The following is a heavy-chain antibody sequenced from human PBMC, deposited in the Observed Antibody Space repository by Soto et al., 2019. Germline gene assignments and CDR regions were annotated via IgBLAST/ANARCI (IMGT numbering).Heavy chain of an antibody. Sequence: EVQLLESGGGLVQPGGSLRLSCAASGFTFSSYAMSWVRQAPGKGLEWVSAISGSGGSTYYADSVKGRFTISRDNSKNTLYLQMNSLRAEDTAVYYCAKEKIAARTYYYYMDVWGKGTTVTVSS. CDR2: ISGSGGST. D-gene: IGHD6-6*01. J-gene: IGHJ6*03. CDR3: AKEKIAARTYYYYMDV. CDR1: GFTFSSYA. V-gene: IGHV3-23*01.